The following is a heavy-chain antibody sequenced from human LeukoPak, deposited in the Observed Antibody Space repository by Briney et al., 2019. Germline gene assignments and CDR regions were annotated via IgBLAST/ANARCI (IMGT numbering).Heavy chain of an antibody. Sequence: ASVKVSCKASGYTFTSYGISWVRQAPGQGLEWMGWNSAYNGNTNYAQRLRGRVTMTTDTSTSTAYMELRSLRSDDTAVYYCARDTADIVATKFDYWGQGTLVTVSS. CDR3: ARDTADIVATKFDY. V-gene: IGHV1-18*01. D-gene: IGHD5-12*01. CDR2: NSAYNGNT. J-gene: IGHJ4*02. CDR1: GYTFTSYG.